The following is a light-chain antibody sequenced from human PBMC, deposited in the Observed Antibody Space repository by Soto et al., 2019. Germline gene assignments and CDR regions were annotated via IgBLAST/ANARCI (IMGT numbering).Light chain of an antibody. J-gene: IGLJ2*01. CDR2: EFR. Sequence: QSALTQRPCASGSPGQSFTISCTGAASNVGGYNYVSWYQQHPGKPPKLIISEFRERASGVPDRFSAYKSGNTASLTVSGLQAEDEADYYCSSYAGSNNVIFGGGTKLTVL. V-gene: IGLV2-8*01. CDR3: SSYAGSNNVI. CDR1: ASNVGGYNY.